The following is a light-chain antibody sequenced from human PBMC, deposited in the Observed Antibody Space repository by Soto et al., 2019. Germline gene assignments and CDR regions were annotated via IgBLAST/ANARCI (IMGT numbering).Light chain of an antibody. J-gene: IGKJ1*01. V-gene: IGKV3-15*01. CDR3: QQFNNWPLT. CDR2: GAS. CDR1: RSVSSN. Sequence: EIVMTQSPATLSVSPGERATLSCRASRSVSSNLAWYQQKPGQGPRLLIYGASTRATGIPARFSGSGSGTEFTLTISSLQSEDFAVYYCQQFNNWPLTFGQGTKVDIK.